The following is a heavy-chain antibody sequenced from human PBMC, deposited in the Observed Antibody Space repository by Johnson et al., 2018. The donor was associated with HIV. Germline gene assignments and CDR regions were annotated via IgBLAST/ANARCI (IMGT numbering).Heavy chain of an antibody. D-gene: IGHD5-18*01. Sequence: QVQLVESGGGVVQPGRSLRLSCAASGFTFSSYGMHWVRQAPGKGLEWVAVISYDGSNKYYADSVKGRFTISRDNSKNTLFLQMNSLRAEDTAVYYCAKDEDTAMVGAYAFDIWGQGTMVTVSS. V-gene: IGHV3-30*18. CDR2: ISYDGSNK. J-gene: IGHJ3*02. CDR3: AKDEDTAMVGAYAFDI. CDR1: GFTFSSYG.